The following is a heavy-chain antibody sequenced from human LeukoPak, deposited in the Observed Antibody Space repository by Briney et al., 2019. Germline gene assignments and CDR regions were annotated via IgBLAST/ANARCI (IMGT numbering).Heavy chain of an antibody. D-gene: IGHD3-16*01. CDR2: IYSGGTT. CDR1: GFSFTTYW. Sequence: GGSLRLSCAASGFSFTTYWMTWVRQAPGKGLEWVSLIYSGGTTYYTDSVKGRFTISRDNSKNTLYLQMNSLRVEDTAVYYCAKGRGFRVWDPWDNWGQGTLITVSS. CDR3: AKGRGFRVWDPWDN. J-gene: IGHJ4*02. V-gene: IGHV3-53*01.